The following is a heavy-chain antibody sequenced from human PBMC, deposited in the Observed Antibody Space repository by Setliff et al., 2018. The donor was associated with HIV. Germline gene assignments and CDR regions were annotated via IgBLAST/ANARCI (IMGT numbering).Heavy chain of an antibody. CDR2: IRYDGSQK. CDR3: AKDVCSGAYCYAYYYYGMDV. J-gene: IGHJ6*02. Sequence: PGESLKISCAASVFTFNNYGMNWVRQAPGKGLEWVAFIRYDGSQKYYVDSVKGRFTISRDNSKNTLYLQMNSLRVEDTAVYYCAKDVCSGAYCYAYYYYGMDVWGQGTMVTAP. D-gene: IGHD2-15*01. V-gene: IGHV3-30*02. CDR1: VFTFNNYG.